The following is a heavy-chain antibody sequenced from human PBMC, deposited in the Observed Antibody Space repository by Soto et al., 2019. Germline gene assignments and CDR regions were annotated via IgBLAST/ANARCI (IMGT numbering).Heavy chain of an antibody. Sequence: PGGSLRLSCAASGFTFSSYSMNWVRQAPGKGLEWVANIKKGRSEKYYADSVKGRFTISRDNSKNTLYLQMNSLRAEDTAVYYCARVLTDYDFWSGYGVPFDYWGQGTLVTVSS. J-gene: IGHJ4*02. CDR1: GFTFSSYS. V-gene: IGHV3-7*01. D-gene: IGHD3-3*01. CDR2: IKKGRSEK. CDR3: ARVLTDYDFWSGYGVPFDY.